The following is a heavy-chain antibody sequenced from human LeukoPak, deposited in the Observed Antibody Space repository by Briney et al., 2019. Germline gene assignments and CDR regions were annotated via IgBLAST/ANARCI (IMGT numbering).Heavy chain of an antibody. CDR1: GGSFEHYF. Sequence: PSETLSLTCTVSGGSFEHYFWSWIRQPPGKGLEFLGYVYYTGSTDYSPSLKSRLTISGDTAKNQFSLKLRSVTAADTAVYYCASHRRSHGAEYWGQGTLVTVSS. J-gene: IGHJ4*02. CDR3: ASHRRSHGAEY. D-gene: IGHD5-18*01. CDR2: VYYTGST. V-gene: IGHV4-59*01.